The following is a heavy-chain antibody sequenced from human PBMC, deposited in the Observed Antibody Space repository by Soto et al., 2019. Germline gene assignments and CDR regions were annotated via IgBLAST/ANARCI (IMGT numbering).Heavy chain of an antibody. Sequence: SETLCLTCTVSGGSISSSSYYWGWIRQPPGKGLEWIGSIYYSGSTYYNPSLKSRVTISVDTSKNQFSLKLSSVTAADTAVYYCARHGGPYYDILTGYYWTAGTGWFDPWGHGTLVTV. CDR3: ARHGGPYYDILTGYYWTAGTGWFDP. D-gene: IGHD3-9*01. J-gene: IGHJ5*02. V-gene: IGHV4-39*01. CDR2: IYYSGST. CDR1: GGSISSSSYY.